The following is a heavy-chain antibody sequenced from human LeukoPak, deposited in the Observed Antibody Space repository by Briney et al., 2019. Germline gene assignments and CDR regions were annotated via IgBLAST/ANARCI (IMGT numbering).Heavy chain of an antibody. D-gene: IGHD2/OR15-2a*01. V-gene: IGHV4-59*08. CDR1: GGSFSGNY. CDR3: ARHPFSSPFDF. CDR2: VYFTGNT. Sequence: SETLSLTCGVSGGSFSGNYWSWIRQPPGKGLEWIGYVYFTGNTNYNPSLKSRVTISMDTSNNQISLTVTSVTAADTAVYYCARHPFSSPFDFWGQGTLVAVSS. J-gene: IGHJ4*02.